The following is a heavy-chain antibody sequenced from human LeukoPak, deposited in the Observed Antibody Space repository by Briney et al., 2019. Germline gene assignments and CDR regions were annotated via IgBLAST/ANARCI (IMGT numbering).Heavy chain of an antibody. V-gene: IGHV3-23*01. D-gene: IGHD4-17*01. CDR2: ISGSGGST. CDR3: AKDSTVTTAGFDY. Sequence: GGSLRLSCAASGFTFSSYAMSWVRQAPGKGLEWVSAISGSGGSTYYADSVKGRFTISKDNSKNTLYLQMNSLRAEDTAVYYCAKDSTVTTAGFDYWGQGTLVTVSS. CDR1: GFTFSSYA. J-gene: IGHJ4*02.